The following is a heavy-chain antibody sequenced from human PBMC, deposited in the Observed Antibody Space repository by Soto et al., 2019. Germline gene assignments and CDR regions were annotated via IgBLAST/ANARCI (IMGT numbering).Heavy chain of an antibody. D-gene: IGHD3-22*01. CDR1: GFTFSSYA. J-gene: IGHJ4*02. V-gene: IGHV3-23*01. Sequence: GGSLRLSCAASGFTFSSYAMSWVRQAPGKGLEWVSVISGSGGNTYYADSVKGRFTISRDNSKNTLYLQMNSLRAEDTAVYYCAKGLTLVVVTPFDYWGQGTLVTVSS. CDR2: ISGSGGNT. CDR3: AKGLTLVVVTPFDY.